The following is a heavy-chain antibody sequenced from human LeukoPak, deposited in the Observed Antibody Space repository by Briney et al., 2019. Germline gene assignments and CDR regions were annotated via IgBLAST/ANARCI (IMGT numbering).Heavy chain of an antibody. CDR3: ARDATGGNSDDAFDI. V-gene: IGHV4-30-2*01. D-gene: IGHD4-23*01. Sequence: SETLSLTCTVSGGSISSGGYYWSWIRQPPGKGLEWIGYIYHSGSTYYNPSLKSRVTISVDRSKNQFSLKLSSVTAADTAVYYCARDATGGNSDDAFDIWGQGTMVTVSS. J-gene: IGHJ3*02. CDR2: IYHSGST. CDR1: GGSISSGGYY.